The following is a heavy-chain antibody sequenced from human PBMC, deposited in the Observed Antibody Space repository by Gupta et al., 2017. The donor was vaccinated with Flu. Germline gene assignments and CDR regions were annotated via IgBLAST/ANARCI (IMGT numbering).Heavy chain of an antibody. Sequence: QITLKESGPTLVKPTQTLTLTCTFSGFSLSTSGVGVGWIRQPPGKAREWLALIYWDDDKRDISALKSRLTITKNTAKNQVGLTMAQMEHVDTATYYCAHICCRHGYVFDYWGHLSLVAVSS. CDR2: IYWDDDK. CDR3: AHICCRHGYVFDY. J-gene: IGHJ4*01. CDR1: GFSLSTSGVG. D-gene: IGHD5-18*01. V-gene: IGHV2-5*02.